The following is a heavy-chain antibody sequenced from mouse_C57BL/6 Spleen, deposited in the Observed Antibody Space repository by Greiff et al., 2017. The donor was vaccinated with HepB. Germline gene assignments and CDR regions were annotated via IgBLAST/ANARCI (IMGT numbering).Heavy chain of an antibody. CDR1: GYTFTSYW. V-gene: IGHV1-52*01. D-gene: IGHD1-1*01. Sequence: QVQLQQPGAELVRPGSSVKLSCKASGYTFTSYWMHWVKQRPIQGLEWIGNIDPSDSETHYNQKFKDKATLTVDKSSSTAYMQLSSLTSEDSAVYYCARPDYYGSSYWFAYWGQGTLVTVSA. CDR3: ARPDYYGSSYWFAY. CDR2: IDPSDSET. J-gene: IGHJ3*01.